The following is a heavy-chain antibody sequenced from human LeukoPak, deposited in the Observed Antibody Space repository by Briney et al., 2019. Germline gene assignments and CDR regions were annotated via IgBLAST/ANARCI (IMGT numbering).Heavy chain of an antibody. CDR3: ARVMFGELPSSYYYYYRDV. V-gene: IGHV4-4*07. D-gene: IGHD3-10*02. Sequence: KPSATLSLTCTVAGGSISSYYRSWLRQPAGKGLEWIGRIYTSGSTNYNPYLKSRVTMSVDTSKNQFSLKLSSVTAADTAVYYCARVMFGELPSSYYYYYRDVWGKGTTVTVSS. CDR2: IYTSGST. CDR1: GGSISSYY. J-gene: IGHJ6*03.